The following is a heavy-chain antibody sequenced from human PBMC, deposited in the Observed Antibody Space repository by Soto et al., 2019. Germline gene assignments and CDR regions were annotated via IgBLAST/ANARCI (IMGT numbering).Heavy chain of an antibody. CDR2: ISSNGGIT. J-gene: IGHJ4*02. CDR1: GFTFRSYA. V-gene: IGHV3-64*02. D-gene: IGHD2-8*01. Sequence: EVQLVESGEGLVQPGGSLRLSCAASGFTFRSYAMHWVRQAPGKGLEYVSAISSNGGITYYADSVKGRFTISRDNSKNTLSLQMGSLRAEDMAVYYCARGAGCFDYWGQGTLVTVSS. CDR3: ARGAGCFDY.